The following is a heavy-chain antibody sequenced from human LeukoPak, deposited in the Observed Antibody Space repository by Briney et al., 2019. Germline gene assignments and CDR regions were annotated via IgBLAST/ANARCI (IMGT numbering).Heavy chain of an antibody. CDR1: SGSIFSSNW. V-gene: IGHV4-4*02. CDR3: ATERTSVYNY. CDR2: IFHDGST. Sequence: SGTLSLTCAVSSGSIFSSNWWSWVRQPPGKGLEWIGQIFHDGSTSYNSSLKSRVTISIDTSKNQFSLKLSSVTAADTAVYYCATERTSVYNYWGQGTLVTVSS. D-gene: IGHD5/OR15-5a*01. J-gene: IGHJ4*02.